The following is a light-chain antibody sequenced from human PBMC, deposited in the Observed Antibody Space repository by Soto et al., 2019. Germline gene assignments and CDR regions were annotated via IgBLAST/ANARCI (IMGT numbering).Light chain of an antibody. CDR2: EVS. CDR1: SSDVGYYNY. Sequence: QSVLAQPASVSGSPGQSITISCTGTSSDVGYYNYVSWYQQHPGKAPKLMIYEVSNRPSGVSNRFSGSKSGNTASLTISGLQAEDEADYYCSSYTISTTVVFGTGTKVTIL. J-gene: IGLJ1*01. V-gene: IGLV2-14*01. CDR3: SSYTISTTVV.